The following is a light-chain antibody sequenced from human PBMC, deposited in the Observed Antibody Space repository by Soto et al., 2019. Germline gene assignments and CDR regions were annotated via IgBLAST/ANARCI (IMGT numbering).Light chain of an antibody. CDR1: QSISTW. J-gene: IGKJ1*01. CDR3: QQYGSYAKT. Sequence: DIQMTQSPSTLSASVGDRVTITCRASQSISTWLAWYQQKPGYAPKLLIYDASSLATGAPSRFSGSGSGTDFTLTLRRRQPVDFANYYCQQYGSYAKTFGQGTKVEIK. CDR2: DAS. V-gene: IGKV1-5*01.